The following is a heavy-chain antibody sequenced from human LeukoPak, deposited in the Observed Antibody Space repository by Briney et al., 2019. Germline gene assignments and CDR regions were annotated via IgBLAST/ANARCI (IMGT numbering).Heavy chain of an antibody. J-gene: IGHJ4*02. Sequence: PGGSLRLSCEASGFTFTNHWMSWVRQAPGKGLEWVANIQERGSEKKYLDSVKGRFTISRDNAKNSLYLQMNSLRAEDTAVYYCARGHTRITMLRGSRSAYYFDYWGQGTLVTVSS. CDR2: IQERGSEK. D-gene: IGHD3-10*01. CDR1: GFTFTNHW. CDR3: ARGHTRITMLRGSRSAYYFDY. V-gene: IGHV3-7*01.